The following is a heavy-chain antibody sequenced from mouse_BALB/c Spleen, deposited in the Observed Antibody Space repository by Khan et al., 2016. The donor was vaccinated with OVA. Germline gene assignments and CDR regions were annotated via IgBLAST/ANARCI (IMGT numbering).Heavy chain of an antibody. J-gene: IGHJ4*01. D-gene: IGHD3-2*02. V-gene: IGHV14-1*02. CDR2: IDPENGNT. CDR3: AVRGRYYYAMDY. Sequence: VRLQQSGAELVRPGALVKLSCKASGFNIKDYYMHWVKQRPEQGLEWIGWIDPENGNTIYDPKFQGKASITADTSSNTAYLQLSSLTSEDTAVYYCAVRGRYYYAMDYWGQGPSVTVSS. CDR1: GFNIKDYY.